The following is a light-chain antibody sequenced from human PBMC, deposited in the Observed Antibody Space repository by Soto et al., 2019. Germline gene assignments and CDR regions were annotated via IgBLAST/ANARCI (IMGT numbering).Light chain of an antibody. CDR2: WAS. J-gene: IGKJ2*01. Sequence: DIVMTQSPDSLAVSLGERATINCKSSQNILYSSNNKNYLAWYRQKPGQPPKLLIYWASVRESGVPDRISGSGSGTDFTLTISSLQAEDVAVYYCQKYYHTPPYTFGQGIKLEIK. CDR1: QNILYSSNNKNY. CDR3: QKYYHTPPYT. V-gene: IGKV4-1*01.